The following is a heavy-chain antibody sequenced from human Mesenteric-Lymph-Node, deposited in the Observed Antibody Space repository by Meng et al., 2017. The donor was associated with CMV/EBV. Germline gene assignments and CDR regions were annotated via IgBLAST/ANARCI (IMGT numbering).Heavy chain of an antibody. CDR3: AKESYGAWFGESSPGP. J-gene: IGHJ5*02. V-gene: IGHV3-23*01. D-gene: IGHD3-10*01. Sequence: GGSLRLSCAASGFTFSSYAKSWVRQAPGKGLERVSAISVSGGSTYYADSVKGRFTITRDNSKNTLYLQMNSLRAEDTAVYYCAKESYGAWFGESSPGPWGQGTLVTVSS. CDR2: ISVSGGST. CDR1: GFTFSSYA.